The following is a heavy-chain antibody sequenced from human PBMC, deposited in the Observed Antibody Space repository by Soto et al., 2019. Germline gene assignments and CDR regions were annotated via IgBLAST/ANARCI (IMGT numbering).Heavy chain of an antibody. CDR1: GFPFSSYA. V-gene: IGHV3-23*01. CDR2: ISGRDGSR. CDR3: ARVVVVIPPGYYYAMDV. J-gene: IGHJ6*02. Sequence: GGSLRISCSAYGFPFSSYAMSWVRQVRGKGLEKVSTISGRDGSRYYADTVEGRFTISRDNSKITLYLQMNSLRAEDTSVYYCARVVVVIPPGYYYAMDVWGQGTTVTVSS. D-gene: IGHD3-22*01.